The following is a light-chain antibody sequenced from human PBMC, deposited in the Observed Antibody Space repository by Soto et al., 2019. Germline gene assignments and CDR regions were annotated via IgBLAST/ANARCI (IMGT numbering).Light chain of an antibody. CDR3: CSFAGSSTYVV. CDR2: EGS. Sequence: QSALTQPASVSGSPGQSITISCTGTSSDVGNYNLVSWYQQHPGKAPKLMIYEGSKRPSGVSNRFSGSKSGNTASLTISGLQAEDEADYYCCSFAGSSTYVVFGGGPKVTV. CDR1: SSDVGNYNL. J-gene: IGLJ2*01. V-gene: IGLV2-23*01.